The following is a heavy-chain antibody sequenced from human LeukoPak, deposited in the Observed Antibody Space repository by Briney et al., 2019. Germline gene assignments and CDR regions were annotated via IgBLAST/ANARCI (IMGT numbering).Heavy chain of an antibody. CDR1: GGSLSSYY. Sequence: SETLSLTCTVSGGSLSSYYWSWIRQPPGKGLEWIGYIYYSGSTNYNPSLKSRVTISVDTSKNQFSLKLSSVTAADTAVYYCARRNYYDSSGYYYYYMDVWGKGTTVTVSS. CDR2: IYYSGST. CDR3: ARRNYYDSSGYYYYYMDV. J-gene: IGHJ6*03. V-gene: IGHV4-59*08. D-gene: IGHD3-22*01.